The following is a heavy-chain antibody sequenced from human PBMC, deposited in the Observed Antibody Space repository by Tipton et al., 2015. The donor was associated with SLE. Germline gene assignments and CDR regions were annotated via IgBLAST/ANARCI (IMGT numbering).Heavy chain of an antibody. CDR1: GGSISSYY. D-gene: IGHD3-22*01. V-gene: IGHV4-30-2*05. CDR3: AREKLREYYYDSSGYFDY. CDR2: IYHSGST. Sequence: TLSLTCTVSGGSISSYYWSWIRQPPGKGLEWIGYIYHSGSTYYNPSLKSRVTISVDTSKNQFSLKLSSVTAADTAVYYCAREKLREYYYDSSGYFDYWGQGTLVTVSS. J-gene: IGHJ4*02.